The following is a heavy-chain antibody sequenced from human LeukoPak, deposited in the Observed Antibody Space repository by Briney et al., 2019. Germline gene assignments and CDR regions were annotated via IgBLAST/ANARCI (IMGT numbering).Heavy chain of an antibody. CDR2: ISSSGSTI. J-gene: IGHJ4*02. Sequence: GGSLRLSCAASGFTFSNYGMSWVRQAPGKGLEWVSYISSSGSTIYYADSVKGRFTISRDNAKNSLYLQMNSLRAEDTAVYYCARDRNYYGSGSSSDYWGQGTLVTVSS. D-gene: IGHD3-10*01. CDR3: ARDRNYYGSGSSSDY. V-gene: IGHV3-11*01. CDR1: GFTFSNYG.